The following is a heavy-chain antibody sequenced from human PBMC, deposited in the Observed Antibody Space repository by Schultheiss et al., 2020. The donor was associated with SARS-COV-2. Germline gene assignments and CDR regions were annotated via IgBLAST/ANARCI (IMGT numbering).Heavy chain of an antibody. J-gene: IGHJ6*02. CDR3: ARDSSYYGMDV. CDR1: GGSFSGYY. Sequence: SETLSLTCAVYGGSFSGYYWSWIRQPPGKGLEWIGYIYYSGSTNYNPSLKSRVTISVDTSKNQFSLKLSSVTAADTAVYYCARDSSYYGMDVWGQGTTVTVSS. CDR2: IYYSGST. V-gene: IGHV4-59*01.